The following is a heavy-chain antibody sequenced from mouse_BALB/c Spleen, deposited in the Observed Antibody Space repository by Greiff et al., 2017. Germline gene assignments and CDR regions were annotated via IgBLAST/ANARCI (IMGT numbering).Heavy chain of an antibody. CDR2: LYPGDGDT. J-gene: IGHJ4*01. D-gene: IGHD1-1*02. Sequence: VQLQQSGPALVKTGASVKISCKASGYAFSSSWMNWVKQRPGQGLEWIGRLYPGDGDTNYNGKFKGKAPLTADKSSSTAYMQLSSLTSVDSAVYFCARYVVATGPYYAMDYWGQGTSVTVSS. CDR3: ARYVVATGPYYAMDY. CDR1: GYAFSSSW. V-gene: IGHV1-82*01.